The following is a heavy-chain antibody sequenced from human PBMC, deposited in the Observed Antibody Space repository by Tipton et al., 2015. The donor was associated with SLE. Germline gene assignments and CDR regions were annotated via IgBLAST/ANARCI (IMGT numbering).Heavy chain of an antibody. Sequence: TLSLTCTVSGGSISSGSYYWSWIRQPPGKGLEWIGYIYYTGNTNYNPSLKSRVTMSVDTSKSQFSLKLTFVSAADTAVYYCPIYYHDSTGLHWFDPWGQGTLVTVSS. CDR2: IYYTGNT. J-gene: IGHJ5*02. CDR1: GGSISSGSYY. V-gene: IGHV4-61*01. CDR3: PIYYHDSTGLHWFDP. D-gene: IGHD3-22*01.